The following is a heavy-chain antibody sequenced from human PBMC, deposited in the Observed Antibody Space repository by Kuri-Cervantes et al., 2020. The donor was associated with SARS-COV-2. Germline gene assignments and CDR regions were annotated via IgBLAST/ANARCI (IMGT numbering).Heavy chain of an antibody. V-gene: IGHV3-30*04. CDR2: ISYDGRNK. J-gene: IGHJ3*02. Sequence: GESLKISCAASGFTFSSYAMHWVRQAPGKGLEWVAVISYDGRNKYDADSVKGRFTISRDNSKNTLYLQMSSLRAEDTAVYYCARDREWELLHAGAFDIWGQGTMVTVSS. D-gene: IGHD1-26*01. CDR3: ARDREWELLHAGAFDI. CDR1: GFTFSSYA.